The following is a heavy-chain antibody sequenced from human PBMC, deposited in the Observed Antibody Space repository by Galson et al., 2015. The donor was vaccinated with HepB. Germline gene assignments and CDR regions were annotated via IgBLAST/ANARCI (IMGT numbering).Heavy chain of an antibody. CDR1: GDSLTSHY. Sequence: QVQLQESGPGLVKPSETLSLTCTVSGDSLTSHYWSWIRQPPGKGLEWIAYIYTDGTTNHNPTLRSRVTISVDTSKNQFSLELNSVTAADTAFYYCALGGGGT. J-gene: IGHJ2*01. CDR2: IYTDGTT. V-gene: IGHV4-59*11. CDR3: AL.